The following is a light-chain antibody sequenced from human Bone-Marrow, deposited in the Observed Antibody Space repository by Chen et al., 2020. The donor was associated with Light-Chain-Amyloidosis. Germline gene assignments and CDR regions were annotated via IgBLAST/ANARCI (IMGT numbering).Light chain of an antibody. Sequence: EIVLTQSPGTLSLSPGEGANLSCRASQTISSNYLTWYQQKFGQAPRRLIYGSSSRATGIPDRFTGRGSGTDFKLTIDRLEPEEFAMDYCRQYGTSPLTFGGGTKVEIK. V-gene: IGKV3-20*01. CDR2: GSS. J-gene: IGKJ4*01. CDR3: RQYGTSPLT. CDR1: QTISSNY.